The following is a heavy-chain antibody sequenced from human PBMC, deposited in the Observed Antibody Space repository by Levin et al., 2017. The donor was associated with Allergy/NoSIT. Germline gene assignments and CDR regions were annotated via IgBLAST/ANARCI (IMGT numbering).Heavy chain of an antibody. CDR2: IYNTGTT. Sequence: KTSETLSLTCHVSGYSITSGFFWGWIRQSPGRRPEWVGHIYNTGTTYYNPSLQSRVTISVDTSTNQFSLNLISVTAADSAVYYCGRLTRTGHYVDFWGQGVLVTVSS. D-gene: IGHD2-8*02. CDR1: GYSITSGFF. CDR3: GRLTRTGHYVDF. J-gene: IGHJ4*02. V-gene: IGHV4-38-2*01.